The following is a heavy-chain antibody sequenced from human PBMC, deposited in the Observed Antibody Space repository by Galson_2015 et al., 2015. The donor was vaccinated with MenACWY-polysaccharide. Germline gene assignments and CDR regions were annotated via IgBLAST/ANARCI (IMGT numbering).Heavy chain of an antibody. V-gene: IGHV3-7*01. Sequence: SLRLSCAASGFTFGSYWMSWVRQAPGKGLEWVANIKQDGSEKYYVDSVKGRFTISRDNAKNSLYLQMNTLRVEDTGVYFCAREPNVAVVTRFDYWGQGTLVTVSS. CDR2: IKQDGSEK. CDR1: GFTFGSYW. D-gene: IGHD5-18*01. J-gene: IGHJ4*02. CDR3: AREPNVAVVTRFDY.